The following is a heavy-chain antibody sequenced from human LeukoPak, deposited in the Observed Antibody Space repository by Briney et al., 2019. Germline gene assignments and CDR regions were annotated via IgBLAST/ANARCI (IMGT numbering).Heavy chain of an antibody. V-gene: IGHV4-61*02. CDR3: ARDGSGYDAFDI. CDR2: IYTSGST. CDR1: GGSISSGSYY. Sequence: RSSETLSLTCTVSGGSISSGSYYWSWIRQPAGKGLEWIGRIYTSGSTNYNPSLKSRVTISVDTSKNQFPLKLSSVTAADTAVYYCARDGSGYDAFDIWGQGTMVTVSS. D-gene: IGHD5-12*01. J-gene: IGHJ3*02.